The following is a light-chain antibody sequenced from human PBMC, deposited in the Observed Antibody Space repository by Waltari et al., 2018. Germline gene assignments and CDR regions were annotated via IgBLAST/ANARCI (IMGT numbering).Light chain of an antibody. CDR3: QQYNSYSPAWT. CDR2: KAS. CDR1: QSISSW. J-gene: IGKJ1*01. Sequence: DIQMTQSPSTLSASVGDRVNITCRASQSISSWLAWYQQKPGKAPKLLIYKASSLESGVPSRFSGSGSGTEFTLTISSLQPDDFATYYCQQYNSYSPAWTFGQGTKVEIK. V-gene: IGKV1-5*03.